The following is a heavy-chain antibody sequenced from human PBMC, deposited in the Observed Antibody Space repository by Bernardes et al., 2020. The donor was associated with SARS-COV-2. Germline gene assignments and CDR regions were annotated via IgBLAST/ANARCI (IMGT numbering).Heavy chain of an antibody. CDR3: ARGAAEVLLASDY. CDR2: IRPDSGGT. Sequence: ASVKVSCQASGYTLTGYFLHWVRQAPGQGLEWMGWIRPDSGGTKSEQKFQGRVTLTRDTSTSTAYMDLSSLTSDDTAVYFCARGAAEVLLASDYWGQGTLVTVSS. V-gene: IGHV1-2*02. J-gene: IGHJ4*02. D-gene: IGHD2-8*01. CDR1: GYTLTGYF.